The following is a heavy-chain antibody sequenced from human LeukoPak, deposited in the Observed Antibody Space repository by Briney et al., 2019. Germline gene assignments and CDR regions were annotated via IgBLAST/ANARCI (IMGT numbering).Heavy chain of an antibody. V-gene: IGHV3-74*01. D-gene: IGHD3-22*01. CDR1: GFTFSSYW. CDR3: ARDRGGRYDSSGYYIY. J-gene: IGHJ4*02. CDR2: INSDGSST. Sequence: SCKASGFTFSSYWMHWVRQAPGKGLVWVSRINSDGSSTSYADSVKGRFTISRDNAKNTLYLQMNSLRAEDTAVYYCARDRGGRYDSSGYYIYWGQGTLVTVSS.